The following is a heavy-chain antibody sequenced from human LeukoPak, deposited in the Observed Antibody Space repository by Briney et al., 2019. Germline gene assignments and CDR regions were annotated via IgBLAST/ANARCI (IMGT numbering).Heavy chain of an antibody. CDR1: GGSISSGDYY. D-gene: IGHD3-22*01. CDR3: AREDYYDSSEGAFDI. Sequence: SETLSPTCTVSGGSISSGDYYWSWIRQPPGKGLEWIGYIYYSGSTYYNPSLKSRVTISVDTSKNQFSLKLSSVTAADTAVYYCAREDYYDSSEGAFDIWGQGTMVTVSS. CDR2: IYYSGST. J-gene: IGHJ3*02. V-gene: IGHV4-30-4*01.